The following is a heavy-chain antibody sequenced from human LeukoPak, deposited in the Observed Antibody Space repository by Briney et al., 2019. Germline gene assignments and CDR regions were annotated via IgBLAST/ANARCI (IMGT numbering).Heavy chain of an antibody. CDR1: GVTVISTY. CDR2: FYTGGST. Sequence: GGSHSLSCAVSGVTVISTYLSWVGQPPGMGVDGVHVFYTGGSTYSANSVNGRFTISRDNAKNSLYLQMNSLRAEDTAVYYCAGNDLAGYSNSYGNFDYWGQGTLVTVSS. J-gene: IGHJ4*02. V-gene: IGHV3-53*01. D-gene: IGHD4-11*01. CDR3: AGNDLAGYSNSYGNFDY.